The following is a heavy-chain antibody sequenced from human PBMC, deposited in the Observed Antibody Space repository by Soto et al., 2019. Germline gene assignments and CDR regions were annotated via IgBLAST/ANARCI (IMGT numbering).Heavy chain of an antibody. D-gene: IGHD3-16*01. CDR3: ARGGDYDAFDI. Sequence: QVQLVESGGGVVQPGRSLRLSCAASGFTFSSYGMHWVRQAPGKGLEWVAVIWYDGSNKYYADSVKGRFTISRDNSKNTMYLQMNSVRAEDTAVYYCARGGDYDAFDIWGQGTMVTVSS. J-gene: IGHJ3*02. CDR2: IWYDGSNK. CDR1: GFTFSSYG. V-gene: IGHV3-33*01.